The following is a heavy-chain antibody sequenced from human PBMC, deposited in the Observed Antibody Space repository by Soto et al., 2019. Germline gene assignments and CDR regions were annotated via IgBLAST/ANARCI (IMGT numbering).Heavy chain of an antibody. CDR2: INYDKTEK. CDR3: ARKIRSASAL. CDR1: GFTLRNYG. J-gene: IGHJ4*02. Sequence: GRFMRLSWAVAGFTLRNYGMHRVRKSQKKRLERVANINYDKTEKHYLVSVKGRFTISRDTAQNSLYLQMNNLRAGDTDLYYCARKIRSASALWRQGTQVTGSS. D-gene: IGHD3-16*01. V-gene: IGHV3-7*01.